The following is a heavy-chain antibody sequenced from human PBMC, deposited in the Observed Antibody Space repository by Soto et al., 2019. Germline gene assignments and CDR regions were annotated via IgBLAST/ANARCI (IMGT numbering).Heavy chain of an antibody. CDR2: IIPIFGTA. CDR1: GGTFSSYA. V-gene: IGHV1-69*01. Sequence: QVQLVQSGAEVKKPGSSVKVSCKASGGTFSSYAISWVRQAPGQGLEWMGGIIPIFGTANYAQKFQGRVTITADESTSTAYMELSSLRSEDTAVYYCARESRANKGRWLQSPLDYWGQGTLVTVSS. CDR3: ARESRANKGRWLQSPLDY. D-gene: IGHD5-12*01. J-gene: IGHJ4*02.